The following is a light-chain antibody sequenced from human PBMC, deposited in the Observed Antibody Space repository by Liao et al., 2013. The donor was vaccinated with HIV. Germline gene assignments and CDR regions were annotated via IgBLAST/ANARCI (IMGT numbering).Light chain of an antibody. J-gene: IGLJ2*01. CDR2: QDV. Sequence: YELTQPPSVSVSPGQTASLTCSGDKLGDKYASWYQQKPGQSPVLLIYQDVQRPSGIPERFSGSNSGNTATLTISGTQAMDEADYYCQAWDSSTVVFGGGTKLTVL. CDR3: QAWDSSTVV. V-gene: IGLV3-1*01. CDR1: KLGDKY.